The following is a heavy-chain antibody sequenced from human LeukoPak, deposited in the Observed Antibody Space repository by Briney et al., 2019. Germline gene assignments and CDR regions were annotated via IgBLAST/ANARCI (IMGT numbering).Heavy chain of an antibody. J-gene: IGHJ4*02. Sequence: SETLSLTCTVSGDSISSYYWSWIRQPPGKGLEWIGHIYYSGSTSYNPSFKSRVSISVDTSKNQFSLKLSSVTAADTAVYYCARDYNPTNFWGQGTLVTVSS. V-gene: IGHV4-59*01. CDR1: GDSISSYY. CDR2: IYYSGST. CDR3: ARDYNPTNF. D-gene: IGHD1-1*01.